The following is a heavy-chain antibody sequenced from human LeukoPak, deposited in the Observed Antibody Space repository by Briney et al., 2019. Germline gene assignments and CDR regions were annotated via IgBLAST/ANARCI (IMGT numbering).Heavy chain of an antibody. CDR3: ARYYYDNSGYDYDAFDI. V-gene: IGHV4-39*07. Sequence: SETLSLTCTVSGGSISTSSYSWGWVRQPPGKGLEWIVNIFYSGSTYYSPSLKSRVTILLATSRKQFSLQLNSVTAADTAVYYCARYYYDNSGYDYDAFDIWGQGTMVTVFS. D-gene: IGHD3-22*01. CDR1: GGSISTSSYS. CDR2: IFYSGST. J-gene: IGHJ3*02.